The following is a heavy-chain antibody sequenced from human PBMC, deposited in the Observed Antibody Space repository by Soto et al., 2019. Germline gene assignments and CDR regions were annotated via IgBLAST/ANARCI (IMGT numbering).Heavy chain of an antibody. CDR3: AKDPVVRFLEWSAITSADYGMDV. J-gene: IGHJ6*02. V-gene: IGHV3-23*01. CDR2: ISGSGGST. Sequence: EVQLLESGGGLVQPGGSLRLSCAASGFTFSSYAMSWVRQAPGKGLEWVSAISGSGGSTYYADSAKGRFTISRDNSKNTLYLKMKSLRAEDTAVYYCAKDPVVRFLEWSAITSADYGMDVWGQGTTVTVSS. CDR1: GFTFSSYA. D-gene: IGHD3-3*01.